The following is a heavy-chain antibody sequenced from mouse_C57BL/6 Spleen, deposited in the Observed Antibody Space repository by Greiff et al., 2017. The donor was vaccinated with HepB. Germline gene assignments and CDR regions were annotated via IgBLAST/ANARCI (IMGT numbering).Heavy chain of an antibody. Sequence: QVQLQQPGTELVKPGASVKLSCKASGYTFTSYWMHWVKQRPGQGLEWIGNINPSNGGTNYNEKFKSKATLTVDKSSSTAYMQLSSLTSEDSAVYYCARMGVITTVVANFDYWGQGTTLTVSS. J-gene: IGHJ2*01. CDR3: ARMGVITTVVANFDY. D-gene: IGHD1-1*01. V-gene: IGHV1-53*01. CDR2: INPSNGGT. CDR1: GYTFTSYW.